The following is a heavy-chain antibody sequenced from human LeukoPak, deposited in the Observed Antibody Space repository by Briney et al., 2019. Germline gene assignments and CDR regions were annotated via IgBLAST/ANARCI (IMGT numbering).Heavy chain of an antibody. CDR3: ARDYDWSYADSSGFFFDY. CDR2: ISSRSSTE. CDR1: GLAFSSYS. J-gene: IGHJ4*02. V-gene: IGHV3-48*04. Sequence: GGSLRLSCAASGLAFSSYSMNWVRQAPGKGLEWISYISSRSSTEKYADSVKGRFPVSRDNAKNSLSLQMNSLRAEDTAVYLCARDYDWSYADSSGFFFDYWGQGTLVTVSS. D-gene: IGHD3-22*01.